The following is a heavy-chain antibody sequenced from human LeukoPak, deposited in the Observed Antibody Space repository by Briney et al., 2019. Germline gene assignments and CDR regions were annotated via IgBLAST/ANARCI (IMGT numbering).Heavy chain of an antibody. CDR3: ARAGITIFGVVIMYYYYGMDV. CDR2: ISYDGSNK. J-gene: IGHJ6*02. Sequence: GGSLRLSCAASGFTFSSYAMHWVSQAPGKGLEWVAVISYDGSNKYYADSVKGRFTISRDNSKNTLYLQMNSLRAEDTAVYYCARAGITIFGVVIMYYYYGMDVWGQGTTVTVSS. D-gene: IGHD3-3*01. V-gene: IGHV3-30-3*01. CDR1: GFTFSSYA.